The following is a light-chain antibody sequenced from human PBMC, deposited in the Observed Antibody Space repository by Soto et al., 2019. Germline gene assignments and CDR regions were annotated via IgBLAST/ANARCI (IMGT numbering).Light chain of an antibody. CDR2: GAS. Sequence: EIVLTQSPGTLSLSPGELATLSCRASQSVSSSYLAWYQQKPGQAPRLLIYGASSRATGIPDRFSGSGSGTDVTLTISSLEPEDCAVYYCQQSYSTLISFGQGT. V-gene: IGKV3-20*01. CDR1: QSVSSSY. CDR3: QQSYSTLIS. J-gene: IGKJ2*03.